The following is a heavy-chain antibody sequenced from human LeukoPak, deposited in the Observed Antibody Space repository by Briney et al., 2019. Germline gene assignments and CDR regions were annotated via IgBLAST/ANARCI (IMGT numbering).Heavy chain of an antibody. Sequence: ASVEVSCKASGYTFTSYDINWVRQATGQGLEWMGWMNPNSGNTGYAQKFQGRVTITRNTSISTAYMELSSLRSEDTAVYYCARAAGPNYYDSSGYPSPRHYYYMDVWGKGTTVTVSS. D-gene: IGHD3-22*01. J-gene: IGHJ6*03. V-gene: IGHV1-8*03. CDR3: ARAAGPNYYDSSGYPSPRHYYYMDV. CDR1: GYTFTSYD. CDR2: MNPNSGNT.